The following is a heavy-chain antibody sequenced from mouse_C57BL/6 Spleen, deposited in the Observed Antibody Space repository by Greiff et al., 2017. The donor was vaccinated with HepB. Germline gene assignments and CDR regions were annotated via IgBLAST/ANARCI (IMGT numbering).Heavy chain of an antibody. J-gene: IGHJ3*01. Sequence: QVQLKQSGPELGKPGASVKISCKASGYAFSSSWMNWVKQRPGKGLEWIGRIYPGDGDTNYNGKFKGKATLTADKSSSTAYMQLSSLTSEDSAVYFCAREGYYYGSSYGAWFAYWGQGTLVTVSA. CDR1: GYAFSSSW. CDR2: IYPGDGDT. D-gene: IGHD1-1*01. V-gene: IGHV1-82*01. CDR3: AREGYYYGSSYGAWFAY.